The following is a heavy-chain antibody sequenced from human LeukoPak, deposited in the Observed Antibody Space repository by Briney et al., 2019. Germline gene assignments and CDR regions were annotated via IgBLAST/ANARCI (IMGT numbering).Heavy chain of an antibody. V-gene: IGHV7-4-1*04. CDR2: INTDTGNP. D-gene: IGHD2-15*01. Sequence: AASVKVSCKASGYTFTTYAMNWVRQAPGQGLEWMGWINTDTGNPTYAQGFTGRYVFSLDTSVRMAYLQISSLKAEDTAVYYCARARDCSGGNCYSDYWGQGTLVTVSS. CDR3: ARARDCSGGNCYSDY. J-gene: IGHJ4*02. CDR1: GYTFTTYA.